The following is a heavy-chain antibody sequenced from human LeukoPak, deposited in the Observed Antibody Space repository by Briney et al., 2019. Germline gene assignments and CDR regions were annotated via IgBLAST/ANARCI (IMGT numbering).Heavy chain of an antibody. Sequence: GGSLRLSCAASGFTVSSNHMSWVRQAPGKGLEWVSVIYTGGSTYYADSVKGRFTISRDNSKNTLYLQMNSLRAEDTAVYYCARQGYPDAFDIWGQGTRVAVSS. J-gene: IGHJ3*02. V-gene: IGHV3-53*01. CDR3: ARQGYPDAFDI. CDR1: GFTVSSNH. CDR2: IYTGGST. D-gene: IGHD6-13*01.